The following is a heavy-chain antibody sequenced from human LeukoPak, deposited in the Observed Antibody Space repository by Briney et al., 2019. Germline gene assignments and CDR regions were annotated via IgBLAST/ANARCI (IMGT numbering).Heavy chain of an antibody. CDR3: ARAYCSSTRCSYYFDS. CDR1: GFTFDSYG. Sequence: GGSLRLSCAASGFTFDSYGKNWVRQAPGKGLEWISSISSSSTYIYYADSVKGRFTISRDNAKNSLYLQMNSLRAEDTAVYYCARAYCSSTRCSYYFDSWGQGTLVTVSS. CDR2: ISSSSTYI. J-gene: IGHJ4*02. D-gene: IGHD2-2*01. V-gene: IGHV3-21*01.